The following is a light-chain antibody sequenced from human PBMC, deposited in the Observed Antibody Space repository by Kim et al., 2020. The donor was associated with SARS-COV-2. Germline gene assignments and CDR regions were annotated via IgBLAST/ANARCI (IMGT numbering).Light chain of an antibody. Sequence: GQSSTMSRTGTSSDVVGYNYVSWYQQYPGKVPKLLIYDVSNRPAGVSNRFSGTKSGNTASLTISGLQAEDEADYYCSSYTGSGTLVFGGGTKLTVL. CDR1: SSDVVGYNY. CDR2: DVS. CDR3: SSYTGSGTLV. J-gene: IGLJ2*01. V-gene: IGLV2-14*03.